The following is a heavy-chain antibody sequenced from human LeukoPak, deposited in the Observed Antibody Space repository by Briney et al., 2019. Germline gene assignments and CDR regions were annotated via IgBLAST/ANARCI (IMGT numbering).Heavy chain of an antibody. V-gene: IGHV4-34*01. Sequence: PSETLSLTCAVYGGSFSGYYWSWIRQPPGKGLEWMGEINNSGSTNYNPSLKSRVTISVDTSKNQFSLKLSSVTAADTAVYYCASAVVVVAATWFDYWGQGTLVTVSS. CDR3: ASAVVVVAATWFDY. J-gene: IGHJ4*02. D-gene: IGHD2-15*01. CDR2: INNSGST. CDR1: GGSFSGYY.